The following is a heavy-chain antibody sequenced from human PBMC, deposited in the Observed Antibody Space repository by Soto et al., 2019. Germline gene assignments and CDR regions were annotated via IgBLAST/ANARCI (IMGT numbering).Heavy chain of an antibody. CDR3: ARVWKTVFLIAVIMLVLKKGMAV. J-gene: IGHJ6*01. D-gene: IGHD2-8*02. CDR2: INPNSGGT. CDR1: GYTFTVYY. V-gene: IGHV1-2*04. Sequence: ASVKVSCKASGYTFTVYYMHWVRQAPGQGLEWMGWINPNSGGTNYAQKFQGWVTMTRDTSISTAYMELSRLRSDDTAVYYCARVWKTVFLIAVIMLVLKKGMAVWGEGTRDT.